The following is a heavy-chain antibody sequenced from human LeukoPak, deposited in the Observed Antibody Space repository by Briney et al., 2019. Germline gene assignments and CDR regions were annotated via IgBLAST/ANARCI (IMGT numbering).Heavy chain of an antibody. CDR2: INHSGST. J-gene: IGHJ5*02. CDR3: ASQVGYYYDSSGYHWFDP. V-gene: IGHV4-34*01. CDR1: GGSFRGYY. Sequence: PSETLSLTCAVYGGSFRGYYWSWIRQPPGKGLEWIGEINHSGSTNYNPSLKSRVTISVDTSKNQFSLKLSSVTAADTAVYYCASQVGYYYDSSGYHWFDPWGQGTLVTASS. D-gene: IGHD3-22*01.